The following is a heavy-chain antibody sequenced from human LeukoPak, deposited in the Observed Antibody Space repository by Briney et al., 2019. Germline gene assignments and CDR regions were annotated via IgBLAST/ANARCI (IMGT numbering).Heavy chain of an antibody. J-gene: IGHJ5*02. CDR3: ARGGVFLDP. V-gene: IGHV3-30-3*01. CDR2: ISYDGSNK. D-gene: IGHD2-21*01. Sequence: PGRSLRLSCAASGFTFSSYAMHWVRQAPGKGLEWVAVISYDGSNKYYADSVKGRFTISRDNSKNTLYLQMDSLRAEDTAVYYCARGGVFLDPWGQGTLVTVSS. CDR1: GFTFSSYA.